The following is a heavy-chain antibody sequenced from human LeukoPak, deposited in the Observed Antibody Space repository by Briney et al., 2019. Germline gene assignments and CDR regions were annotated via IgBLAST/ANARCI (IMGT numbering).Heavy chain of an antibody. D-gene: IGHD5-18*01. V-gene: IGHV3-21*01. CDR3: ARRATTERGHSYGLDY. Sequence: GGSLRLSCAASGFTFSNYSMNWVRQAPGKGLEWVSSISFSGSYIYYADSLRGRITISRDNTKNSLYLQMNSLRAEDTAVYYCARRATTERGHSYGLDYWGQGTLVTVSS. CDR2: ISFSGSYI. CDR1: GFTFSNYS. J-gene: IGHJ4*01.